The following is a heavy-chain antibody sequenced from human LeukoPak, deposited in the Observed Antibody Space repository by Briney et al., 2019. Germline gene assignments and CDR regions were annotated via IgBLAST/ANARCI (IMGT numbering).Heavy chain of an antibody. Sequence: SETLSLTCTVSGGSISSSSYHWSWIRQPAGKELQWIGRIDTSGNTDYNPSLKSRVTMSADTSKKQFSLNLSSVTAADTAVYYCARENGGGYLFDYWGQGTLVTVSS. V-gene: IGHV4-61*02. CDR2: IDTSGNT. CDR3: ARENGGGYLFDY. CDR1: GGSISSSSYH. J-gene: IGHJ4*02. D-gene: IGHD2-15*01.